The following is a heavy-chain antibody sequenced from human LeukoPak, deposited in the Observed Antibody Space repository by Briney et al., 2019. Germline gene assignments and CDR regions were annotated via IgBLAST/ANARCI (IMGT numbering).Heavy chain of an antibody. CDR1: SGSINSYY. CDR2: IYTTAKT. J-gene: IGHJ4*02. Sequence: SETLSLTCTVSSGSINSYYWGWVRQPAGRGLEWIGRIYTTAKTDYNPSLKSRLTMSVDTSKRQFSLNLMSVTAADTAIYFCARHGSTASHYFLDFWSQGTLVTVSS. V-gene: IGHV4-4*07. D-gene: IGHD3-10*01. CDR3: ARHGSTASHYFLDF.